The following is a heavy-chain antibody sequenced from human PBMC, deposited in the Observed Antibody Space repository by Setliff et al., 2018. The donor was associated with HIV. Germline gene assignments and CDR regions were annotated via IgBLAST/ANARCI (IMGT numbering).Heavy chain of an antibody. D-gene: IGHD6-19*01. V-gene: IGHV3-23*01. CDR2: ISGSGGST. Sequence: SGGSLRLSCAASGFTFSSYAMSWVRQAPGKGLEWVSAISGSGGSTYYADSVKGRFTISRDNSKNTLYLQMNSLRAEDTAVYYCVPQGPGPGSGWWRNWFDPWGEGTLVTVSS. CDR3: VPQGPGPGSGWWRNWFDP. J-gene: IGHJ5*02. CDR1: GFTFSSYA.